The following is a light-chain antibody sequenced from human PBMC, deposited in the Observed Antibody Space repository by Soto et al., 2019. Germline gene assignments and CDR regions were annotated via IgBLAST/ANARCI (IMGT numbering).Light chain of an antibody. CDR2: AAS. CDR3: QQYGSSPKT. Sequence: EIVLTQSPGTLSLSPGDRATLSCRASQTISSTYLAWYQQNPGQAPRLLIYAASTRATGVPDRFSGSGSGTDFTLTISRLEPEDFAVYYCQQYGSSPKTFGRGTKVEI. J-gene: IGKJ1*01. V-gene: IGKV3-20*01. CDR1: QTISSTY.